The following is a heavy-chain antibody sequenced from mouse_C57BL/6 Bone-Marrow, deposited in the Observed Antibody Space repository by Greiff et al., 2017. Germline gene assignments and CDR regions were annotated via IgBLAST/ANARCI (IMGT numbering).Heavy chain of an antibody. Sequence: QVQLKQSGAELVRPGASVKLSCKASGYTFTDYYINWVKQRPGQGLEWIARIYPGSGNTYYNEKFKGKATLTAEKSSSTAYMQLSSLTSEDSAVYFCARGPYYGSSYYAMDYWGQGTSVTVSS. CDR3: ARGPYYGSSYYAMDY. D-gene: IGHD1-1*01. V-gene: IGHV1-76*01. CDR2: IYPGSGNT. CDR1: GYTFTDYY. J-gene: IGHJ4*01.